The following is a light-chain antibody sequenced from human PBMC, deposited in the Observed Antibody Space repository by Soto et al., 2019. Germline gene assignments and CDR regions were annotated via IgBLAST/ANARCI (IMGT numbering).Light chain of an antibody. J-gene: IGLJ1*01. V-gene: IGLV1-44*01. Sequence: ALTQAPSASETPGQRVTISCSGGSSNIGRNTVNWYQQLPGTAPKLLIYSNNRRPSGVPDRFSGSKSGTSASLAISGLQSEDEADYYCAAWDDSLTDYVFGTGTKVTVL. CDR2: SNN. CDR3: AAWDDSLTDYV. CDR1: SSNIGRNT.